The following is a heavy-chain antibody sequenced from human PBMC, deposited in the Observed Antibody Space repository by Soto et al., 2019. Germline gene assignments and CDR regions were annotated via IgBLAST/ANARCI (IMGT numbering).Heavy chain of an antibody. V-gene: IGHV1-18*01. CDR1: GYTFTSYG. J-gene: IGHJ5*02. D-gene: IGHD3-3*01. Sequence: ASVKVSCKASGYTFTSYGISWVRQAPGQGLEWMGWISAYNGNTNYAQKLQGRVTMTTDTSTSTAYMELRSLRSDDTAVYYCARDERTIVGVVIENWFDPWGQGTLVTVSS. CDR2: ISAYNGNT. CDR3: ARDERTIVGVVIENWFDP.